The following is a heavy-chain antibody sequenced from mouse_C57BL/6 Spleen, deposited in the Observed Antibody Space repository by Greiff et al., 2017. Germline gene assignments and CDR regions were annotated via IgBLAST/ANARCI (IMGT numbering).Heavy chain of an antibody. CDR3: ARRDGYPYYAMDY. J-gene: IGHJ4*01. V-gene: IGHV1-55*01. Sequence: QVQLQQPGAELVKPGASVKMSCKASGYTFTSYWITWVKQSPGQGLEWIGDIYPGSGSTNYNEKFKSKATLTVDTSSSTAYMQLSSLTSEDSAVYYCARRDGYPYYAMDYWGQGTSVTVSS. D-gene: IGHD2-3*01. CDR2: IYPGSGST. CDR1: GYTFTSYW.